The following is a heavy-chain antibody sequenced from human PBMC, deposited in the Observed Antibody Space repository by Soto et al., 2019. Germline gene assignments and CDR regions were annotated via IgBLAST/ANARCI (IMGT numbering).Heavy chain of an antibody. D-gene: IGHD3-22*01. J-gene: IGHJ5*02. CDR3: ASSGIVGREVNTWFDP. Sequence: TSETLSLSCTVSAGSITTSYWSWIRQPLGKALEWIGYISYRGSTNYNPSLKSRLTISIDTSKSQISLKLTSMTTADTAVYYCASSGIVGREVNTWFDPWGQGTLVTVSS. V-gene: IGHV4-59*01. CDR2: ISYRGST. CDR1: AGSITTSY.